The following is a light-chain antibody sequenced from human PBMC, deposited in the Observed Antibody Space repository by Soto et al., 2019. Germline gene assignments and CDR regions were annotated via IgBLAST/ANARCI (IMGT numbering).Light chain of an antibody. Sequence: EIVLTQSPATLSLSPGERATLSCRASQSVSSYLAWYQQKPGQAPRLLIYDASNRATGIPARFSGSGPGTDFTNTISSLEPEDFAIYYWQQRSNWPPVTFGGGTKVEIK. CDR2: DAS. J-gene: IGKJ4*01. CDR1: QSVSSY. V-gene: IGKV3-11*01. CDR3: QQRSNWPPVT.